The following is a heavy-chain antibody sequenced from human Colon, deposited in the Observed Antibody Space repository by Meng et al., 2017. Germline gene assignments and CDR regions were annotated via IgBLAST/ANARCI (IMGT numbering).Heavy chain of an antibody. Sequence: QVEVEESGPGLGKPSGTLSLTCAVSGGSISSNYWWSWVRQSPKKGLEWIGEIHHGGTTNYNPSLKSRVTISVDTSNNQFSLKLSSVTAADTAVYYCARIDYGGNGIEKYFFDYWGQGTLVTVSS. D-gene: IGHD4-23*01. CDR1: GGSISSNYW. J-gene: IGHJ4*02. CDR3: ARIDYGGNGIEKYFFDY. CDR2: IHHGGTT. V-gene: IGHV4-4*02.